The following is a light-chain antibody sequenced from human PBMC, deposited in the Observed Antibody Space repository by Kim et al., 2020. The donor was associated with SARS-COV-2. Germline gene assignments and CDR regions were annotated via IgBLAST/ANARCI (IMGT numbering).Light chain of an antibody. J-gene: IGKJ2*01. V-gene: IGKV3-20*01. CDR2: SAS. CDR1: QSVTSSF. CDR3: HQYGSSPLT. Sequence: LSPGERATLSCRASQSVTSSFLAWYQQKPGQAPRLLIYSASSRATGIPDRFSGSGSGTDFTLTINRVEPEDFVVYYCHQYGSSPLTFGPGTKLEI.